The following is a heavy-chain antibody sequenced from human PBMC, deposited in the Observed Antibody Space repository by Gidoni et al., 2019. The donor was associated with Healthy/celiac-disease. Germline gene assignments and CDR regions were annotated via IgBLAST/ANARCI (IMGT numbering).Heavy chain of an antibody. CDR2: ISSSSSYI. V-gene: IGHV3-21*01. D-gene: IGHD6-19*01. J-gene: IGHJ3*02. CDR1: GFPLSSYS. CDR3: ARDLSVAGTGAFDI. Sequence: EVQLVESGGGLVKPGGSLRLSCAASGFPLSSYSMNWVRQAPGKGLEWVAFISSSSSYIYYADSVKGRFTISRDNAKNSLYLQMNSLIADDTAVYYCARDLSVAGTGAFDIWGQGTMVTVSS.